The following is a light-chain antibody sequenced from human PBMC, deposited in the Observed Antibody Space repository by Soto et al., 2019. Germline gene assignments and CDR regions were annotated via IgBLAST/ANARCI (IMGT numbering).Light chain of an antibody. V-gene: IGLV2-14*01. CDR1: SSDVGGYNY. Sequence: ALTQPASVSGSPGQSITISCNGTSSDVGGYNYVSWYQQHPGKAPKLMIYEVSNRPSGVSNRFSGSKSGNTASLTISGLQAEDEADYYCSSYTSSSTPYVFGTGTKVTVL. CDR2: EVS. J-gene: IGLJ1*01. CDR3: SSYTSSSTPYV.